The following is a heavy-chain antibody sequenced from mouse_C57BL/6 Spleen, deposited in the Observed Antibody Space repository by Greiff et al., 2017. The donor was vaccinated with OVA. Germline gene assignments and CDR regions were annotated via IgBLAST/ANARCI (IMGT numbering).Heavy chain of an antibody. D-gene: IGHD2-3*01. Sequence: EVKVVESGGGLVKPGGSLKLSCAASGFTFSDYGMHWVRQAPEKGLEWVAYISSGSSTIYYADTVKGRFTISRDNAKNTLFLQMTSLRSEDTAMYYCARGGDGYYSYYYAMDYWGQGTSVTVSS. V-gene: IGHV5-17*01. J-gene: IGHJ4*01. CDR1: GFTFSDYG. CDR3: ARGGDGYYSYYYAMDY. CDR2: ISSGSSTI.